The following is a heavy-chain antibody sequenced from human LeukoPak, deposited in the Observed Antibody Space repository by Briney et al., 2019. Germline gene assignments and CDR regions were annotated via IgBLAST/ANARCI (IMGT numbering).Heavy chain of an antibody. V-gene: IGHV3-30*18. J-gene: IGHJ4*02. CDR3: AKANSGYTYYFDY. CDR2: ISYDGTYE. Sequence: GGSLRLSCAASGFNFRSYGMHWVRQAPGKGLEWVAVISYDGTYEYYLDSVKGRFTISRDNSKNTVYLQMNSLRPEDTAVYYCAKANSGYTYYFDYWGQGNPVTVSS. CDR1: GFNFRSYG. D-gene: IGHD5-12*01.